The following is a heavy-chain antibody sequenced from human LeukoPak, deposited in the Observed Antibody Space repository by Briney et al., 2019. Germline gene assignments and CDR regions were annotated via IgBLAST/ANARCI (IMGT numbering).Heavy chain of an antibody. V-gene: IGHV1-8*01. CDR3: ARITAAGTLWYYYYGMDV. CDR1: GYTFTSYD. J-gene: IGHJ6*02. Sequence: WASVKVSCKASGYTFTSYDINWVRQATGQGLEWMGWMNPNSGDTGYAQKFQGRVTMTRNTSISTAYMELSSLRSEDTAVYYCARITAAGTLWYYYYGMDVWGQGTTVTVSS. CDR2: MNPNSGDT. D-gene: IGHD6-13*01.